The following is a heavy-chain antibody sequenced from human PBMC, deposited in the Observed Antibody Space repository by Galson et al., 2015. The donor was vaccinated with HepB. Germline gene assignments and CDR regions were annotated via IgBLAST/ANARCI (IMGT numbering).Heavy chain of an antibody. V-gene: IGHV3-30*04. CDR2: ISYDGSNK. D-gene: IGHD4-17*01. CDR1: GFTFSSYA. Sequence: SLRLSCAASGFTFSSYAMHWVRQAPGKGLEWVAVISYDGSNKYYADSVKGRFTISRDNSKNTLYLQMNSLRAEDTAVYYCARVPSDYGDPYYFDYWGQGTLVTVSS. CDR3: ARVPSDYGDPYYFDY. J-gene: IGHJ4*02.